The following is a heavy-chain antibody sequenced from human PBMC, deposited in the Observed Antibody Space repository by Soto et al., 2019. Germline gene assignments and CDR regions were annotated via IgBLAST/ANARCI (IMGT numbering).Heavy chain of an antibody. V-gene: IGHV4-38-2*01. D-gene: IGHD3-3*01. J-gene: IGHJ3*01. CDR2: MYHSGST. CDR1: GHSLSSAYY. Sequence: SETLSLTCVVSGHSLSSAYYWGWIRQPPGKGLEWIGSMYHSGSTFYNPSLKSRVTISMVTSNNQFSLKLRSATTADTAVYYCAAYDFSGAAAFDVWGLGIMVTVSS. CDR3: AAYDFSGAAAFDV.